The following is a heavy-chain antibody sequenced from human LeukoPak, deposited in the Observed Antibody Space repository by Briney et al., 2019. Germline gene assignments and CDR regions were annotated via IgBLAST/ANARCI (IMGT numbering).Heavy chain of an antibody. CDR2: INHSGST. J-gene: IGHJ3*02. D-gene: IGHD3-10*01. CDR1: GGSFSGYY. Sequence: SETLSLTCAVYGGSFSGYYWSWIRQPPGKGLEWIGEINHSGSTNYNPSLNSRVTISVDTSKNQFSLKLSSVTAADTAVYYCAESITSGAFDIWGQGTMVTVSS. CDR3: AESITSGAFDI. V-gene: IGHV4-34*01.